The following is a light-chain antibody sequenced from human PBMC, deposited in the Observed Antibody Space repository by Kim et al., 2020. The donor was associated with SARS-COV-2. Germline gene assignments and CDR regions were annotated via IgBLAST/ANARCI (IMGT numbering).Light chain of an antibody. V-gene: IGKV3-11*01. Sequence: EIVLTQSPATLSLSPGERSTLSCRASQSVSRYLAWYQQKPGQAPRLLIYDASNRATGIPARFSGSGSGTDFTLTISSLEPEDFAVYYCQHRSNWPLTFGGGTKVDIK. CDR3: QHRSNWPLT. CDR2: DAS. J-gene: IGKJ4*01. CDR1: QSVSRY.